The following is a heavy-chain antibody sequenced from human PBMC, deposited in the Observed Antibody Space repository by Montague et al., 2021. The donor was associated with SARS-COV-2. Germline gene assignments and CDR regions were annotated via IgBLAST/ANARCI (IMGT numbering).Heavy chain of an antibody. Sequence: SETLSLTCTVSGGSISSYYWGWIRQPPGKGLEWIGYIYYSGSTNYNHSLKSRVTISVDTSKNQFSLKLSSVTAADTAVYYCASQVPDFWSGIDYWGQGTLVTVSS. D-gene: IGHD3-3*01. CDR3: ASQVPDFWSGIDY. V-gene: IGHV4-59*01. J-gene: IGHJ4*02. CDR1: GGSISSYY. CDR2: IYYSGST.